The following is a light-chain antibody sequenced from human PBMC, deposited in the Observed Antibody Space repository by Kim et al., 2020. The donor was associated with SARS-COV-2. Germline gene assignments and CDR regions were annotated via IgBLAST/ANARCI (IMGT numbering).Light chain of an antibody. J-gene: IGLJ3*02. CDR1: SGHSSYD. CDR3: QTWGTGIRV. Sequence: ASVKLTCTLSSGHSSYDIAWHQQQPEKGPRCLMKLNRDGSHTKGDGIPDRFSGSSSGAERYLTISSLQSEDEADYYCQTWGTGIRVFGGGTKLTVL. CDR2: LNRDGSH. V-gene: IGLV4-69*01.